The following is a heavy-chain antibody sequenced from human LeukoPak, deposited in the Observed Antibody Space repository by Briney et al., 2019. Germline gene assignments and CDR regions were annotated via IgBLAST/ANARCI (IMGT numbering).Heavy chain of an antibody. CDR1: GFTFYNYA. J-gene: IGHJ3*02. CDR3: AKEGYSSSWFNNDAFDI. V-gene: IGHV3-23*01. CDR2: ITGSGTDT. Sequence: GGSLRLSCAASGFTFYNYAMSWVRQAPGKGLEWVSAITGSGTDTFHADSVKGRFTISRDNSESTLYLQMNSLRAEDTAVYYCAKEGYSSSWFNNDAFDIWGQGTMVTVSS. D-gene: IGHD6-13*01.